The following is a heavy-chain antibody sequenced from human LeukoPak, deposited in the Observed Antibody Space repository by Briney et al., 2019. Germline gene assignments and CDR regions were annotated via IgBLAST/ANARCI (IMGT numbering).Heavy chain of an antibody. Sequence: GASVKVSCKASGYTFTSYYMHWVRQAPGQGLEWMGIINPSGGSTSYAQKFQGRVTMTRDTSMSTVYMELSSLRSEDTAVYYCARDWARRIVVVPAANYYYGMDVWGQGTTVTVSS. J-gene: IGHJ6*02. V-gene: IGHV1-46*01. CDR1: GYTFTSYY. CDR3: ARDWARRIVVVPAANYYYGMDV. CDR2: INPSGGST. D-gene: IGHD2-2*01.